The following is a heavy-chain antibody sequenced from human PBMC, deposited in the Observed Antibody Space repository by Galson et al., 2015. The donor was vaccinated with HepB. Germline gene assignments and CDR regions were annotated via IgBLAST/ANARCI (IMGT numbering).Heavy chain of an antibody. Sequence: SVKVSCKASGYTFTSYGISWVRQAPGQGLEWMGWISAYNGNTNYAQKLQGRVTMTTDTSTSTAYMELRSLRSDDTAVYYCARLDYYGSGSYPLPFDYWGQGTLVTVSS. CDR1: GYTFTSYG. J-gene: IGHJ4*02. CDR2: ISAYNGNT. CDR3: ARLDYYGSGSYPLPFDY. V-gene: IGHV1-18*01. D-gene: IGHD3-10*01.